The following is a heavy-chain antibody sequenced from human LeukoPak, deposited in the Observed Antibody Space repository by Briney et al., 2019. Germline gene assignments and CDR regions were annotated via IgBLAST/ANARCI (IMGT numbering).Heavy chain of an antibody. CDR2: INPNSGGT. J-gene: IGHJ5*02. Sequence: ASVRVSCKASGYTFTGYYMHWVRQAPGQGLEWMGWINPNSGGTNYAQKFQGRVTMTRDTSISTAYMELSRLRSDDTAVYYCARDVGITVADSFDPWGQGTLVTVSS. D-gene: IGHD6-13*01. V-gene: IGHV1-2*02. CDR3: ARDVGITVADSFDP. CDR1: GYTFTGYY.